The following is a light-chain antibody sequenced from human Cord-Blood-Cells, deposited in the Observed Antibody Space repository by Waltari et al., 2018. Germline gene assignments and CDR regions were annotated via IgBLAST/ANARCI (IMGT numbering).Light chain of an antibody. Sequence: QSARTQPASVSGSPGQSITISCTGTSTDVVGYNYVSWYQQHPGKATTLMIYDVSNRPSGVSNRFAGSKSGNTASLTISGLQAEDEADYYCSSYTSSSRVFGGGTKLTVL. CDR1: STDVVGYNY. CDR2: DVS. V-gene: IGLV2-14*01. J-gene: IGLJ3*02. CDR3: SSYTSSSRV.